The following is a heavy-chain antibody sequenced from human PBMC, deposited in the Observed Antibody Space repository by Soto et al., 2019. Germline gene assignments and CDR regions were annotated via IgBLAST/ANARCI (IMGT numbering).Heavy chain of an antibody. CDR2: IKSKTDGGTT. D-gene: IGHD4-17*01. V-gene: IGHV3-15*01. CDR1: GFTFSNAW. CDR3: TTADYGDYVVY. J-gene: IGHJ4*02. Sequence: EVQLVESGGGLVKPGGSLRLSCAASGFTFSNAWMSWVRQAPEKGLEWVGRIKSKTDGGTTDYAAPVKGRFTISRVDSKNTLYLQMNSLKTEDTAVYYCTTADYGDYVVYWGQGTLVTVSS.